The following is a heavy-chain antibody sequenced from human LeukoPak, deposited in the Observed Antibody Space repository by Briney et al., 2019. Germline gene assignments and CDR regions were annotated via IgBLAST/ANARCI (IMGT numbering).Heavy chain of an antibody. J-gene: IGHJ4*02. CDR1: GGSISSYY. V-gene: IGHV4-59*01. Sequence: SETLSLTCTVSGGSISSYYWSWIRQPPGKGLEWIGYIYYSGSTNYNPSLKSRVTISVDTSKNQFSLKLSSVTAADTAVYYCTRDIGDFVSDFWGQGTLVTVSS. CDR3: TRDIGDFVSDF. D-gene: IGHD2-21*02. CDR2: IYYSGST.